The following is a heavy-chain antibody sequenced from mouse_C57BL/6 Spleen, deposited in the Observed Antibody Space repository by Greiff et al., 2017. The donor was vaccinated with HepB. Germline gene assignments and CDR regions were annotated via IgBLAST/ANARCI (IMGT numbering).Heavy chain of an antibody. CDR1: GFTFSDYG. CDR2: ISSGSSTI. Sequence: DVKLVESGGGLVKPGGSLKLSCAASGFTFSDYGMHWVRQAPEKGLEWVAYISSGSSTIYYADTVKGRFTISRDNAKNTLFLQMTSLRSEDTAMYYCARRDRGGFDYWGQGTTLTVSS. CDR3: ARRDRGGFDY. J-gene: IGHJ2*01. D-gene: IGHD3-2*01. V-gene: IGHV5-17*01.